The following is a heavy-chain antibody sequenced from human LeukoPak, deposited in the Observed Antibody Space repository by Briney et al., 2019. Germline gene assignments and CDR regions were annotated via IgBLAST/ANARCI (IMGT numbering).Heavy chain of an antibody. CDR1: GGSISSYY. CDR2: IYTSGST. Sequence: SETLSLTCTVSGGSISSYYWSWIRQPAGEGLEWIGRIYTSGSTNYNPSLKSRVTMSVDTSKNQFSLKLSSVTAADTAVYYCARRYGDYSGNWFDPWGQGNLVTVSS. CDR3: ARRYGDYSGNWFDP. V-gene: IGHV4-4*07. J-gene: IGHJ5*02. D-gene: IGHD4-17*01.